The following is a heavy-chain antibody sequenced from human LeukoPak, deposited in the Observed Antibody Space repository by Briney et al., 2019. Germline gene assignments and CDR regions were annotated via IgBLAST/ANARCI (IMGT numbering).Heavy chain of an antibody. Sequence: GGSLRLSCAASGFTFTSYWMHWVRQAPGKGLVWVSRINNDGSSTNYAASVKGRFTISRDNAKNSLYLQMNSLRAEDTALYYCAKDMWEGGSYLLGFDYWGQGTLVTVSS. V-gene: IGHV3-74*01. J-gene: IGHJ4*02. D-gene: IGHD1-26*01. CDR2: INNDGSST. CDR1: GFTFTSYW. CDR3: AKDMWEGGSYLLGFDY.